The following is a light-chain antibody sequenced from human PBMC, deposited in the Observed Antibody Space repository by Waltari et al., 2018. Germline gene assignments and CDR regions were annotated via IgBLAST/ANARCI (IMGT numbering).Light chain of an antibody. CDR2: QDT. J-gene: IGLJ2*01. V-gene: IGLV3-1*01. Sequence: SYELTQPPSVSVSPGQTASITCSGDNLGDKYVCWYQQKPGQSPVLVIYQDTKRPSGIPERFSGSNSGNTATLTISGTQPMDEADYYCQVWDNNIGVFGGGTKLTVL. CDR1: NLGDKY. CDR3: QVWDNNIGV.